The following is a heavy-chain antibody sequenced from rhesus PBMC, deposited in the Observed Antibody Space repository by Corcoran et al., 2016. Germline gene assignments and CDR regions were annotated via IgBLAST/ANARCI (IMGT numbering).Heavy chain of an antibody. Sequence: EVQLVESGGGLVQPGGSLRLSCVTSGISFGDYGMHWALQAPGKGLQWVSAINPGGDTSYYPDSLKGRFTISRENAKNTLYLQMDSLGPEDAAVYYCVRGGWTLGNTLDVWGRGVLVTVSS. D-gene: IGHD1-1*01. CDR2: INPGGDTS. J-gene: IGHJ5-2*02. CDR3: VRGGWTLGNTLDV. CDR1: GISFGDYG. V-gene: IGHV3S18*01.